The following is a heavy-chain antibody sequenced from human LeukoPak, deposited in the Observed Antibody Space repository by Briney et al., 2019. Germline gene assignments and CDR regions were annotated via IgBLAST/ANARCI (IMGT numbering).Heavy chain of an antibody. CDR2: ISYDGSNK. V-gene: IGHV3-30*18. Sequence: PGGSLRLSCAASGFTFSSYGMHWVRQAPGKGLEWGAVISYDGSNKYYADSVKGRFTISRDNSKNTLYLQMNSLRAEDTAVYYCAKEATSISNFDSWGQGTLVTVSS. J-gene: IGHJ4*02. D-gene: IGHD2-21*01. CDR3: AKEATSISNFDS. CDR1: GFTFSSYG.